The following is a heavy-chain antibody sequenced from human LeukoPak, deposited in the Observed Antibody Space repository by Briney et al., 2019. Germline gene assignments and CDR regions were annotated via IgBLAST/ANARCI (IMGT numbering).Heavy chain of an antibody. V-gene: IGHV3-23*01. Sequence: GGSLRLSCAASGFTFSSYATSWVRQAPGKGLEWVSGISNSGESTYYADTVKGWFTVSRDNSKSTLYLQMNSLRAEDTAVYYCAKDDEQWLVRSFDYWGQGTLVTVSS. J-gene: IGHJ4*02. CDR2: ISNSGEST. CDR3: AKDDEQWLVRSFDY. D-gene: IGHD6-19*01. CDR1: GFTFSSYA.